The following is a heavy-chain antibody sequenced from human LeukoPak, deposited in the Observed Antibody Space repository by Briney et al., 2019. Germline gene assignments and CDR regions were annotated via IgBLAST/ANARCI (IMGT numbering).Heavy chain of an antibody. D-gene: IGHD2-2*01. V-gene: IGHV4-34*01. CDR2: INHSGST. CDR1: GGSFSGYY. CDR3: ARGHLGYCSSTSCYGYYFDY. Sequence: PSETLSLTCAVYGGSFSGYYWSWIRQPPGKGLEWIGEINHSGSTNYNPSFKSRVTISVDTSKNQFSLKLSSVTAADTAVYYCARGHLGYCSSTSCYGYYFDYWGQGTLVTVSS. J-gene: IGHJ4*02.